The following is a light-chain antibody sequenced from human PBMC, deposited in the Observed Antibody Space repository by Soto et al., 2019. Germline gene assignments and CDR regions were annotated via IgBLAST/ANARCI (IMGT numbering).Light chain of an antibody. Sequence: DIQMTQSPSTLSSSIGDRVTITCRASQSLNGRLAWYQQRPGHAPNLLIYDVSTLETGVPSRFSGTGSETEFTLTISGLQPDDFATYYCQQYYYYSTFGPRTKVEIK. CDR2: DVS. CDR1: QSLNGR. V-gene: IGKV1-5*01. CDR3: QQYYYYST. J-gene: IGKJ1*01.